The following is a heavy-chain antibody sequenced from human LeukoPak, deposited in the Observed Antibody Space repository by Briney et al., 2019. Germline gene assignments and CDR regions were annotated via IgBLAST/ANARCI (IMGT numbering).Heavy chain of an antibody. J-gene: IGHJ3*02. CDR3: AIREEDFWSGYFGVRNNAFDI. V-gene: IGHV1-2*02. D-gene: IGHD3-3*01. CDR2: INPNSGGT. Sequence: ASVKVSCKASGYTFTGYYMHWVRQAPGQGLEWMGWINPNSGGTNYAQKFQGRVTMTRDTSISTAYMELSRLRSEDTAVYYCAIREEDFWSGYFGVRNNAFDIWGQGTMVTVSS. CDR1: GYTFTGYY.